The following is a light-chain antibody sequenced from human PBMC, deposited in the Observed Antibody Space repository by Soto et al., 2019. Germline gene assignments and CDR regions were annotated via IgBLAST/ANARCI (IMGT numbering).Light chain of an antibody. CDR3: QQLNFFPIT. Sequence: DIQLTQSPSCRSASAVDRVTITCRASQGISSFLAWYQQKPGRAPKLLIYAASTLQSGVPSRFSGSGSGTEFTLTITSLQPEDFATYYCQQLNFFPITFGQGTRLEIK. V-gene: IGKV1-9*01. CDR1: QGISSF. CDR2: AAS. J-gene: IGKJ5*01.